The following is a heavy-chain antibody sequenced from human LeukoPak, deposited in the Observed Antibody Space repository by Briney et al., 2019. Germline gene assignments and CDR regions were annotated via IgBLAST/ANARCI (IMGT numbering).Heavy chain of an antibody. CDR1: GFTFDDYA. J-gene: IGHJ3*02. CDR2: ISWNSGSI. CDR3: AKGYYDSSGYYLGYAFDI. V-gene: IGHV3-9*01. Sequence: PGGSLRLSCAASGFTFDDYAMHWVRQAPGKGLEWVSGISWNSGSIGYADSVKGRFTISRDNAKNSLYLQMNSLRAEDTALYYCAKGYYDSSGYYLGYAFDIWGQGTMVTVSS. D-gene: IGHD3-22*01.